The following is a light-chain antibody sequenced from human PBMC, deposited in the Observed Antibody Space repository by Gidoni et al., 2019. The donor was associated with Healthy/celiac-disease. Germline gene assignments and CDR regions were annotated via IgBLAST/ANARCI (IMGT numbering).Light chain of an antibody. J-gene: IGKJ1*01. CDR3: QQYNNWPPWT. CDR1: QSVSSN. V-gene: IGKV3-15*01. CDR2: CAS. Sequence: EIVMTQSPATLSVSPGERATLSCRASQSVSSNLAWYQQKPGQAPSLLIYCASTRATGIPARFSVSGSGTEFTLTISSLQSEDFAVYYCQQYNNWPPWTFGQGTKVEIK.